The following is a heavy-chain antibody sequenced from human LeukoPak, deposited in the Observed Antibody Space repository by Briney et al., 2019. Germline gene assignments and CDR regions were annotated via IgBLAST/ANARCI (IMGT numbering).Heavy chain of an antibody. J-gene: IGHJ4*02. V-gene: IGHV3-13*01. Sequence: GGSLRLSCAASGFTFSSYDMHWVRQATGKGLEWVSAIGTAGDTYYPGSVKGRFTISRENAKNSLYLQMSSLRAGDTAVYYCARASRNGHLDYWGQGTLVTVSS. CDR1: GFTFSSYD. CDR2: IGTAGDT. D-gene: IGHD1-1*01. CDR3: ARASRNGHLDY.